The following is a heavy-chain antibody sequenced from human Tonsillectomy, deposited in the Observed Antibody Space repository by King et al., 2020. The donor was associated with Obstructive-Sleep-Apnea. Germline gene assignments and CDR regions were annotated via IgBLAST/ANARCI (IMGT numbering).Heavy chain of an antibody. CDR1: GGSISSGGYS. V-gene: IGHV4-31*03. CDR3: ARSHGDSPLLDAFDI. Sequence: LQLQESGPGLVKPSQTLSLTCTVSGGSISSGGYSWSWIRQHPGKGLEYIGYIYYSGNTYYNPSLKSRVTISVDTSKNQFSLRLSSVTAADTAVYYCARSHGDSPLLDAFDIWGQGTMVTVSS. CDR2: IYYSGNT. D-gene: IGHD4-17*01. J-gene: IGHJ3*02.